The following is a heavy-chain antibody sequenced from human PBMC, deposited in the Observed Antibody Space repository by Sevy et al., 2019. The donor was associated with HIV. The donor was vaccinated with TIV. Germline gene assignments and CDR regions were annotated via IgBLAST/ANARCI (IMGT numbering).Heavy chain of an antibody. CDR3: ARDDCSSTSCQPYYYYGMDV. D-gene: IGHD2-2*01. CDR1: GYTFTSYG. CDR2: ISAYNGNT. V-gene: IGHV1-18*01. J-gene: IGHJ6*02. Sequence: ASLKVSCKASGYTFTSYGISWVRQAPGQGLEWMGWISAYNGNTNYAQKLQGRVTMTTDTSTSTAYMALRSLRSDDTAVYYCARDDCSSTSCQPYYYYGMDVWGQGTTVTVSS.